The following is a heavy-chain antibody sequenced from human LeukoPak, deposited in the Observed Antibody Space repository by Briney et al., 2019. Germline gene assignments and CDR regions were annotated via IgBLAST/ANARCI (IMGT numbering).Heavy chain of an antibody. CDR3: VKDHEYSYDY. CDR2: ISINGDNT. CDR1: GFTFNNYA. Sequence: GGSLRLSCSASGFTFNNYAMHWVRQAPGKGLEFVSTISINGDNTYYADSVKGRFTISRDNSKNILYLQVRSLRDEDTAVYYCVKDHEYSYDYWGRGTLVTVSS. J-gene: IGHJ4*02. D-gene: IGHD5-18*01. V-gene: IGHV3-64D*06.